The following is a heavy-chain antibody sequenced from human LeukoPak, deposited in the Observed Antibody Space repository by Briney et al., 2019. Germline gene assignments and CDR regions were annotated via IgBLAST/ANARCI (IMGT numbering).Heavy chain of an antibody. V-gene: IGHV3-30*04. CDR1: GFIFNNYA. CDR3: ARAQYYDILTGYYGGSDFDY. D-gene: IGHD3-9*01. Sequence: GRSLRLSCAASGFIFNNYAMHWVRQAPGKGLEWVAVISFDGSNKYYADSVKGRFTISRDNSKNTLYLLMNSLRAEDTAVYYCARAQYYDILTGYYGGSDFDYWGQGTLVTVSS. J-gene: IGHJ4*02. CDR2: ISFDGSNK.